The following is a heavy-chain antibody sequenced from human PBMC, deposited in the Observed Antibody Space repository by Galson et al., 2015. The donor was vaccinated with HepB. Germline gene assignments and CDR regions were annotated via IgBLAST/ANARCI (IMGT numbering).Heavy chain of an antibody. V-gene: IGHV3-73*01. D-gene: IGHD2-2*01. CDR2: IRCNDANYAT. J-gene: IGHJ1*01. CDR1: GFNFGGSA. CDR3: ARLGDFSGYSSR. Sequence: SLRLSCAASGFNFGGSAIHWVRQASGKRPEWVGRIRCNDANYATSYGTSLGDRFSIHRDDSKNMAYPHMRRLRADETAVYYCARLGDFSGYSSRWGQGTQVTVSS.